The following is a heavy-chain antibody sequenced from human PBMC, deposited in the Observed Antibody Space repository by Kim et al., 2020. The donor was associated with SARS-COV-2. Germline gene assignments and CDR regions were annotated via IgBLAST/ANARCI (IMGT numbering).Heavy chain of an antibody. CDR1: GFTFSTHG. J-gene: IGHJ4*02. D-gene: IGHD2-2*01. CDR3: AKRGYCGSTTCYSYHFYC. V-gene: IGHV3-30*18. CDR2: LSSDGSNE. Sequence: GGSLRLSCAASGFTFSTHGMHWVRQAPGKGLAWVALLSSDGSNEYYADSVKGRFTISRDNSKNTLYLQMNSLRAEDTAVYYCAKRGYCGSTTCYSYHFYCWGQGTLVTVSS.